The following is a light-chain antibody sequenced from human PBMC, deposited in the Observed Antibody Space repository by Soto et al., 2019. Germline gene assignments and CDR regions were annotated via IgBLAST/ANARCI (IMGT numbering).Light chain of an antibody. J-gene: IGKJ5*01. Sequence: DIVMTQSPDSLAVSLGERATVNCKSSQTILYSSNNKNYLAWYQQKPGQPPKLLIYWASTRESRVPDRFSGSGSGTDFTLTISSLQAEDVAVYYCQHYYSNSITFGQGTRLEIK. CDR2: WAS. V-gene: IGKV4-1*01. CDR1: QTILYSSNNKNY. CDR3: QHYYSNSIT.